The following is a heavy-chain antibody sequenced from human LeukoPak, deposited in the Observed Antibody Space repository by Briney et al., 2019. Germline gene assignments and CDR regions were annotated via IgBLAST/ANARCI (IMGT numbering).Heavy chain of an antibody. CDR1: GYSFSNYW. CDR3: ARLSDTSMDLKCFDP. V-gene: IGHV5-51*01. D-gene: IGHD5-18*01. Sequence: GESLKISCQGSGYSFSNYWIGWVRQLPGKGLEWMGLIYPGDSDTRYSPSFQGQVTISADKSISTAYLQWSSLKASDTAMYFCARLSDTSMDLKCFDPWGQGTLVTVSS. CDR2: IYPGDSDT. J-gene: IGHJ5*02.